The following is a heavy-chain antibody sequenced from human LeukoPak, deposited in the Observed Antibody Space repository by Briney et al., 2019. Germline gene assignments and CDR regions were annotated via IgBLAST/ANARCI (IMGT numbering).Heavy chain of an antibody. CDR1: GYTFTDYY. V-gene: IGHV1-69-2*01. D-gene: IGHD6-13*01. J-gene: IGHJ4*02. CDR2: VDPEDGET. CDR3: ATVGQQYTDY. Sequence: ASVKISSKASGYTFTDYYMHWVQQAPGKGLEWMGRVDPEDGETIYAEKFQGRVTITADTSTDTAYMELSSLRSEDTAVYYCATVGQQYTDYWGQGTLVTVSS.